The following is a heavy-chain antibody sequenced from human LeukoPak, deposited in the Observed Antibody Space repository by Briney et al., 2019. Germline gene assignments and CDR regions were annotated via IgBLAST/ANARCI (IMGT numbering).Heavy chain of an antibody. V-gene: IGHV4-30-2*01. J-gene: IGHJ4*02. D-gene: IGHD6-13*01. CDR2: IYHSGST. CDR3: ARATIAAAGKLLDY. CDR1: GGSISSYY. Sequence: SQTLSLTCTVSGGSISSYYWSWIRQPPGKGLEWIGYIYHSGSTYYNPSLKSRVTISVDRSKNQFSLKLSSVTAADTAVYYCARATIAAAGKLLDYWGQGTLVTVSS.